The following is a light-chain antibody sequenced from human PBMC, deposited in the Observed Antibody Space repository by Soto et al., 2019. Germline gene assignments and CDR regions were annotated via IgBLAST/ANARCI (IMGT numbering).Light chain of an antibody. CDR1: GDDIGGYNF. CDR2: DVS. V-gene: IGLV2-14*01. CDR3: SSFTSISTYV. J-gene: IGLJ1*01. Sequence: QSVLTQPASVSGSPGQSITISCGGTGDDIGGYNFISWYQHHPGKAPKLIIYDVSHRPSGVSERFSCSKSGFTASLPISRLQAEDESHSYCSSFTSISTYVFGTGSKVTGL.